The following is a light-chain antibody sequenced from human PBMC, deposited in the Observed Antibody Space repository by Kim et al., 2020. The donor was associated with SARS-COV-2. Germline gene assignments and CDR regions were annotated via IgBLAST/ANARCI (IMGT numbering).Light chain of an antibody. V-gene: IGKV3-11*01. J-gene: IGKJ5*01. Sequence: EIVLTQSPATLSLSPGEGATLSCRASQSVGDFLAWYQQRPGQAPRLLIYDASKRAAGIPARFSGSGSGTDFTLTVSTLEPEDFAVYYCQRSSWPITFGQGTRLEIK. CDR3: QRSSWPIT. CDR2: DAS. CDR1: QSVGDF.